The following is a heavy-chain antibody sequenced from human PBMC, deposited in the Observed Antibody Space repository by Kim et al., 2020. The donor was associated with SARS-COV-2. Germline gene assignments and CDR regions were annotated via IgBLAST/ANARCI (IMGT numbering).Heavy chain of an antibody. Sequence: ASVKVSCKASGYTFTSYAMNWVRQAPGQGLEWMGWINTYTGNPTYAQGFTGRFVFSLDTSVSTAYLQISSLKAEDTAVYYCARDKGYYYDSNGYAVKYFDYWGQGTLVTVSS. V-gene: IGHV7-4-1*02. D-gene: IGHD3-22*01. CDR1: GYTFTSYA. CDR2: INTYTGNP. CDR3: ARDKGYYYDSNGYAVKYFDY. J-gene: IGHJ4*02.